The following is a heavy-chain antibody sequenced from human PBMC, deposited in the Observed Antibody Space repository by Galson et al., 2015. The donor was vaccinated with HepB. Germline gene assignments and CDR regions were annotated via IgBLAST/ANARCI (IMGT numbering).Heavy chain of an antibody. CDR1: GYTFTSYD. D-gene: IGHD3-22*01. J-gene: IGHJ4*02. CDR2: ISAYNGNT. Sequence: SAKVSCKASGYTFTSYDISWVRQAPGQGLEWMGWISAYNGNTNYIQKLQGRLTMTTDTSTSTAYMQLRSLRSDDTAVYYCARVYYDSSGFLNLVYWGQGTLVTVSS. CDR3: ARVYYDSSGFLNLVY. V-gene: IGHV1-18*01.